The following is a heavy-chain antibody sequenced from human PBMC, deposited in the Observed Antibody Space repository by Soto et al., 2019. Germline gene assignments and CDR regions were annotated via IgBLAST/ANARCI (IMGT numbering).Heavy chain of an antibody. V-gene: IGHV4-31*03. CDR1: GGSISSGGYY. Sequence: SETLSLTCTVSGGSISSGGYYWSWIRQHPGKGLEWIGYIYYSGSTYYNPSLKSRVTISVDTSKNQFSLKLSSVTAADTAVYYCAREAAQGWSVKEGNYYYYYMDVWGKGTTVTVSS. J-gene: IGHJ6*03. CDR2: IYYSGST. CDR3: AREAAQGWSVKEGNYYYYYMDV. D-gene: IGHD3-3*01.